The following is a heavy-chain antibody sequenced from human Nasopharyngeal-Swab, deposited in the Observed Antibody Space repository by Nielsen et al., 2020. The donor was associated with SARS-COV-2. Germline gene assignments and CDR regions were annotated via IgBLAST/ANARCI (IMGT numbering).Heavy chain of an antibody. CDR3: ASSRPLWAFDI. CDR2: INSDGSST. V-gene: IGHV3-74*01. J-gene: IGHJ3*02. Sequence: VRQAPGKGLVWVSRINSDGSSTSYADSVKGRFTISRDNAKNTLYLQMNSLRAEDTAVYYCASSRPLWAFDIWGQGTTVTVSS.